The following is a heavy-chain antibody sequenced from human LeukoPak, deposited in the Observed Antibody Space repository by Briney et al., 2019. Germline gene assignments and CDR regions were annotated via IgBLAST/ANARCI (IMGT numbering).Heavy chain of an antibody. Sequence: SETLSLTCAVYGGSLSGYYWSWIRQPPGKGLEWIGEINHSGSTNYNPSLKSRVTISVDTSKNQFSLKLSSVTAADTAVYYCARGLTVTTKSGAFDIWGQGTMVTVSS. V-gene: IGHV4-34*01. CDR2: INHSGST. CDR3: ARGLTVTTKSGAFDI. J-gene: IGHJ3*02. D-gene: IGHD4-17*01. CDR1: GGSLSGYY.